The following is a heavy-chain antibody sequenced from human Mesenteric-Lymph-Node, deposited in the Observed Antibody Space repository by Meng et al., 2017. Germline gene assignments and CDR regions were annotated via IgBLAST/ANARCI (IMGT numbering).Heavy chain of an antibody. CDR2: ISAYNGNT. V-gene: IGHV1-18*01. CDR1: GGTFSSYA. CDR3: ARELGPPSIAVADFPDY. Sequence: ASVKVSCKASGGTFSSYAISWVRQAPGQGLEWMGWISAYNGNTNYAQKLQGRVTMTTDTSTSTAYMELRSLRSDDTAVYYCARELGPPSIAVADFPDYWGQGTLVTVSS. J-gene: IGHJ4*02. D-gene: IGHD6-19*01.